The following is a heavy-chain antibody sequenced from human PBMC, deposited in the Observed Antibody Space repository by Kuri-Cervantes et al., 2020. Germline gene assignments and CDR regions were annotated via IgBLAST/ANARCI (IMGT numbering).Heavy chain of an antibody. J-gene: IGHJ2*01. D-gene: IGHD4-11*01. CDR1: GYSFTSYW. V-gene: IGHV5-51*01. Sequence: GESLKTSCKGSGYSFTSYWIGWVRQMPGQGLEWMGIIYPGDSDTRYSPFFQGQVTISADKSISTAYLQWSSLKASDTAMYYCARSPTVTNPYWYFDLWGRGTLVTVSS. CDR2: IYPGDSDT. CDR3: ARSPTVTNPYWYFDL.